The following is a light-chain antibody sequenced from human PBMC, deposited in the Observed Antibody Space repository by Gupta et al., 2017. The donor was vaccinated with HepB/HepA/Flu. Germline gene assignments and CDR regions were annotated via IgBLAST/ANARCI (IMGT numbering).Light chain of an antibody. CDR3: SSYAGTNTVI. J-gene: IGLJ2*01. CDR1: SNDIGNYNY. V-gene: IGLV2-8*01. CDR2: EDF. Sequence: QSALTQPPSAPGSPLQSVTISCTGTSNDIGNYNYVSWYQQHPGEAPKLIIYEDFKRPSGVPGRFSASKSGNTASLTVSGLQPEDEANYYCSSYAGTNTVIFGGGTQLTVL.